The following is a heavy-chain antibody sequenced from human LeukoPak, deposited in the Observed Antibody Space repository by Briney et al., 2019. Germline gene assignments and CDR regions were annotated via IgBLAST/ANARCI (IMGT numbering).Heavy chain of an antibody. D-gene: IGHD4-17*01. CDR2: ISSSSSTI. CDR3: ARVRGGYGDR. J-gene: IGHJ4*02. V-gene: IGHV3-48*01. CDR1: GFTFSSYS. Sequence: PGGSLRPSCAASGFTFSSYSMNWVRQAPGKGLEWVSYISSSSSTIYYADSVKGRFTISRDNSKNTLYLQMNSLRAEDTAVYYCARVRGGYGDRWGQGTLVTVSS.